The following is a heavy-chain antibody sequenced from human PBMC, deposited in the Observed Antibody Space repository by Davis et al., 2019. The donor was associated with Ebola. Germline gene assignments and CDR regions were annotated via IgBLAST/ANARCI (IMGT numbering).Heavy chain of an antibody. CDR3: AYFTRDFYYSYCMDV. D-gene: IGHD2-21*01. V-gene: IGHV3-23*01. CDR1: GFTFSSYG. Sequence: GESLKISCVVSGFTFSSYGMSWVRQAPGKGLEWVSGFAGSSSSTYYADSVKGRFTISRDNAKNSVFLQMNSLRAEDTAVYYCAYFTRDFYYSYCMDVWGKGTRVTVSS. J-gene: IGHJ6*03. CDR2: FAGSSSST.